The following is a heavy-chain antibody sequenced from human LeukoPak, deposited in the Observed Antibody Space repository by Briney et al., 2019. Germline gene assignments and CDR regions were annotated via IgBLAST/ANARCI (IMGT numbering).Heavy chain of an antibody. Sequence: GGSLRLSCAASGFTFSSYGMHWVRQAPGKGLEWVAVISYDGSNKYYADSVKGRFTISRDNSKNTLYLQMNSLRAEDTAVYYCAKASWGIAAADFDYWGQGTLVTVSS. V-gene: IGHV3-30*18. CDR2: ISYDGSNK. CDR1: GFTFSSYG. D-gene: IGHD6-13*01. CDR3: AKASWGIAAADFDY. J-gene: IGHJ4*02.